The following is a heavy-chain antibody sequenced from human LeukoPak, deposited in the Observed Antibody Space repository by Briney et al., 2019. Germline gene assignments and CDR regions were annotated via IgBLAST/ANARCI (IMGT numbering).Heavy chain of an antibody. CDR1: GYTFTGYY. Sequence: GASVKVSCKASGYTFTGYYMHWVRQAPGQGLEWMGWINPNSGGTNYAQKFQGRVTMTRDTSISTAYMELSSLRSEDTAVYYCARDPDSSSWAVQFYYGMDVWGQGTTVTVSS. J-gene: IGHJ6*02. CDR3: ARDPDSSSWAVQFYYGMDV. CDR2: INPNSGGT. D-gene: IGHD6-13*01. V-gene: IGHV1-2*02.